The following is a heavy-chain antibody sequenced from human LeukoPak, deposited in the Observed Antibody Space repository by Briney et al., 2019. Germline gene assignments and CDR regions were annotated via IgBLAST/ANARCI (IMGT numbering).Heavy chain of an antibody. J-gene: IGHJ6*04. V-gene: IGHV4-59*11. Sequence: SETLSLTCLVSGGSIGSHYWSWIRQSPSEGLKWIGTIDYSGDSTLNPSLKSRVSLSVDTSTNQVALNLRSVTTADTAVYFCARTPLPPPIVPSDDYFYLDVWGTGTTVIVSS. CDR3: ARTPLPPPIVPSDDYFYLDV. CDR2: IDYSGDS. D-gene: IGHD1-26*01. CDR1: GGSIGSHY.